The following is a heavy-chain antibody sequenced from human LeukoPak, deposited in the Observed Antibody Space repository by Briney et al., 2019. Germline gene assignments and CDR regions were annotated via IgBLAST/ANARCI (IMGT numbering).Heavy chain of an antibody. V-gene: IGHV1-18*01. J-gene: IGHJ4*02. D-gene: IGHD3-3*01. CDR1: GYTFTSYG. CDR2: ISAYNGNT. CDR3: ARGTVVTIFGVVSVPLDY. Sequence: GSVKVSCKASGYTFTSYGISWVRQAPGQGLEWMGWISAYNGNTNYAQKLQGRVTMTTDTSTSTAYMVLRSLRSDDTAVYYCARGTVVTIFGVVSVPLDYWGQGTLVTVSS.